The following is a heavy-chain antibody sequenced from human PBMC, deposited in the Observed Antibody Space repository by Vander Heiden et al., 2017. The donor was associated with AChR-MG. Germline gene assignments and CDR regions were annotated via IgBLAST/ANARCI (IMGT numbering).Heavy chain of an antibody. J-gene: IGHJ4*02. CDR3: ARVNEQHLVVDG. CDR1: GFTFDDYA. V-gene: IGHV3-49*04. CDR2: IRSKVFGETT. Sequence: EVQVVESGGDLVQPGRSLRLSCTSSGFTFDDYAMTWVRTAPGKGLERIGFIRSKVFGETTEYAASVKDRFTISGDDSKSIVYLQMNSLKSEDTAVYYCARVNEQHLVVDGWGKGTMVPGSS. D-gene: IGHD6-13*01.